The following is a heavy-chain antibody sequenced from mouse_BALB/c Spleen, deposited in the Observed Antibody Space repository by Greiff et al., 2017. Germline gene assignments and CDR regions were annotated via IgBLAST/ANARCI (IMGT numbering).Heavy chain of an antibody. Sequence: EVKLMESGGGLVKPGGSLKLSCAASGFTFSSYTMSWVRQTPEKRLEWVATISSGGSYTYYPDSVKGRFTISRDNAKNTLYLQMSSLKSEDTAMYYCTRGGSRRGFDYWGQGTTLTVSS. V-gene: IGHV5-6-4*01. CDR3: TRGGSRRGFDY. CDR1: GFTFSSYT. J-gene: IGHJ2*01. D-gene: IGHD2-4*01. CDR2: ISSGGSYT.